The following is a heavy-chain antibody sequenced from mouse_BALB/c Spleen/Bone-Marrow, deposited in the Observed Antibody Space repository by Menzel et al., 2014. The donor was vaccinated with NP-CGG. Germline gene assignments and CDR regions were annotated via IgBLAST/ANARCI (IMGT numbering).Heavy chain of an antibody. J-gene: IGHJ4*01. V-gene: IGHV1-14*01. CDR3: ARKSQRAYDSMMY. Sequence: EVQLQQSGPELVKPGASVKMSCEASGYTFTSYVMHWVKQKPGQGLEWIGYINLYNDGTKYNEKFKGKATLTSDKSSSTVYMELSSLTSEDSAVYFCARKSQRAYDSMMYWGPGTSVTVSS. CDR2: INLYNDGT. D-gene: IGHD2-3*01. CDR1: GYTFTSYV.